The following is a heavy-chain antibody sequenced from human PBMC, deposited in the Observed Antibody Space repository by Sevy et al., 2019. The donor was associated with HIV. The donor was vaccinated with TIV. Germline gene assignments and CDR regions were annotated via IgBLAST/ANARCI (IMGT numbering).Heavy chain of an antibody. J-gene: IGHJ4*02. Sequence: GGSLRLSCAASGFTFSSYSMNWVRQAPAKGLEWVSSVRDTGSYIYHADSVKGRFTISRDNTKNSLYLQMNSLRAEDTAVYYCARWDADRRWYFDYWGQGTLVTVSS. D-gene: IGHD1-26*01. CDR1: GFTFSSYS. V-gene: IGHV3-21*01. CDR3: ARWDADRRWYFDY. CDR2: VRDTGSYI.